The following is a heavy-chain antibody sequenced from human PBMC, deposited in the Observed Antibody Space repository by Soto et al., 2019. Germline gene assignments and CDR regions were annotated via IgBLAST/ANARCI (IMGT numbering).Heavy chain of an antibody. Sequence: SEKVSRKAPGGTFSSYATSWVRQAPVQVLEWMGGIIPIFGTANYAQKFQGRVTITADESTVTAYMELSSLISEDTAVYYCARNPRPGFIPAHPAGANWLDDWGQGTLVTDSS. CDR2: IIPIFGTA. CDR1: GGTFSSYA. J-gene: IGHJ5*02. V-gene: IGHV1-69*13. D-gene: IGHD2-2*01. CDR3: ARNPRPGFIPAHPAGANWLDD.